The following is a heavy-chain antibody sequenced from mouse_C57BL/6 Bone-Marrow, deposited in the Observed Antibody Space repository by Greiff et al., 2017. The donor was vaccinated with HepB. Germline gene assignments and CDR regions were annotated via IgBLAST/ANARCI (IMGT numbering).Heavy chain of an antibody. V-gene: IGHV14-4*01. Sequence: VQLKESGAELVRPGASVKLSCTASGFNIKDDYMHWVKQRPEQGLEWIGWIDPENGDTEYASKFQGKATITADTSSNTAYLQLRSLTSEDTAVYYCTAYYGSSLDYWGQGTTLTVSS. CDR3: TAYYGSSLDY. CDR2: IDPENGDT. J-gene: IGHJ2*01. CDR1: GFNIKDDY. D-gene: IGHD1-1*01.